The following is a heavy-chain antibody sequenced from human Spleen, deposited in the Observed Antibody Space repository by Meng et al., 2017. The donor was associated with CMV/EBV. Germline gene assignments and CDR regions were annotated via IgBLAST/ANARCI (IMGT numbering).Heavy chain of an antibody. Sequence: VQLVQYVAESKEHWAAGKVYCKASSDTLISYGSSWVGQAPGQGLEWMGWISAYNDNTNDARKIQGRVTMTTDTSTSTIYMVLRSMRSDYTAVYYCATHDFWSGYYAYWGQGTLVTVSS. J-gene: IGHJ4*02. CDR2: ISAYNDNT. CDR3: ATHDFWSGYYAY. D-gene: IGHD3-3*01. CDR1: SDTLISYG. V-gene: IGHV1-18*01.